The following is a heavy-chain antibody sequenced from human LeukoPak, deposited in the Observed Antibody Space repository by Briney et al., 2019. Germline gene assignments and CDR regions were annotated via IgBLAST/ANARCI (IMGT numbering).Heavy chain of an antibody. CDR2: IIISSSTI. J-gene: IGHJ4*02. V-gene: IGHV3-48*01. Sequence: GGSLRLSSAASGFTFSNYNMNWVRQAPGKGLEWVSYIIISSSTIYYADSVKGRFTISRDNAKNSLYLQMNSLRAEDTAVYYCARGDFDYWGQGTLVTVSS. CDR1: GFTFSNYN. CDR3: ARGDFDY.